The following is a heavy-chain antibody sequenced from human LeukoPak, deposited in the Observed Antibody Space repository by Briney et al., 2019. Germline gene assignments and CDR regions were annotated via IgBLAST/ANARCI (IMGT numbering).Heavy chain of an antibody. V-gene: IGHV3-23*01. D-gene: IGHD3-16*02. CDR1: GFTFSGFA. J-gene: IGHJ4*02. CDR3: ARDHDYVWGSYRSSH. Sequence: QPGGSLRLSCAASGFTFSGFAMSWVRQAPGKGLEWVSVVSGSGSNTYYADSVKGRFTVSRDNSKNTVYLQMNSLRAEDTAVYYCARDHDYVWGSYRSSHWGQGTLVTVSS. CDR2: VSGSGSNT.